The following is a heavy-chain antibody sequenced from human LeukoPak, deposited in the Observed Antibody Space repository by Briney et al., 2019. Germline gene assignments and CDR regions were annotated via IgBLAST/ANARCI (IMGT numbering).Heavy chain of an antibody. CDR3: ARSARLPIFGVVIMGFDY. J-gene: IGHJ4*02. Sequence: KPSETLSLTCTVSGGSISSGGYYWSWIRQHPGKGLEWIGYIYYSGSTYYNPSLKSRVTISVDTSKNQFSLKLSSVTAADTAVYYCARSARLPIFGVVIMGFDYWGQGTLVTVSS. V-gene: IGHV4-31*03. CDR2: IYYSGST. CDR1: GGSISSGGYY. D-gene: IGHD3-3*01.